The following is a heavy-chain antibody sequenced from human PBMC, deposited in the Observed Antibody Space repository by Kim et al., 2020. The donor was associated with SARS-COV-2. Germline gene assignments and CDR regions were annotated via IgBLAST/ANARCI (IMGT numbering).Heavy chain of an antibody. J-gene: IGHJ6*04. V-gene: IGHV1-69*13. Sequence: SVKVSCKASGYTFSSYSIRWVRQAPGQGLEWMGGINPIFGTANYAQKFQGRVTITADESTSTAYMELSSLRSDDTAVYYCARVGYGSGCYYHASLDYYYYYGRDLGGEGTTVSVPS. D-gene: IGHD3-10*01. CDR2: INPIFGTA. CDR1: GYTFSSYS. CDR3: ARVGYGSGCYYHASLDYYYYYGRDL.